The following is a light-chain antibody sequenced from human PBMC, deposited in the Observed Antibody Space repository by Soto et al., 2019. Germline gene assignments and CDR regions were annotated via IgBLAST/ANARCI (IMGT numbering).Light chain of an antibody. V-gene: IGKV1-33*01. J-gene: IGKJ2*01. CDR1: QDISKS. Sequence: DIQMTQSPSSLSASVGDRVTITCQASQDISKSLNWYQQKPGQAPKLLIYLTSNLERGVPSRFIGSGSWTHFSLTISSLQPAAFATYFCHQYDSVPYTFGQGTMLDMK. CDR2: LTS. CDR3: HQYDSVPYT.